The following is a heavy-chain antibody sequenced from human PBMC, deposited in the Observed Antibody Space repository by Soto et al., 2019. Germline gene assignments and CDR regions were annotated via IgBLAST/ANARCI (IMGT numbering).Heavy chain of an antibody. CDR3: AKDDELLYSSSWDNWFDP. CDR2: ISGSGGST. J-gene: IGHJ5*02. Sequence: GGSLRLSCAASGFTFSSYAMSWVRQAPGKGLEWVSAISGSGGSTYYADSVKGRFTISRDNSKNTMYRQMNSLRAEDTAVYYCAKDDELLYSSSWDNWFDPWGQGTLVTVSS. CDR1: GFTFSSYA. D-gene: IGHD6-13*01. V-gene: IGHV3-23*01.